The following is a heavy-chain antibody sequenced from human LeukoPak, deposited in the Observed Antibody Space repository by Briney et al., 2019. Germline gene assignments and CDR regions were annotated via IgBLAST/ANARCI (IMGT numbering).Heavy chain of an antibody. CDR3: ARDRPIYSYGPFGGGGWFDP. Sequence: PSDTLSLTCTASGGSINNYYWSWIRQAPGKGLEWIGYIHSSGTTNYSPSLKSRVTISIERSRTQIYLNLTSVTAADTAAYFCARDRPIYSYGPFGGGGWFDPWGQGTLVTISS. J-gene: IGHJ5*02. V-gene: IGHV4-59*07. CDR1: GGSINNYY. CDR2: IHSSGTT. D-gene: IGHD5-18*01.